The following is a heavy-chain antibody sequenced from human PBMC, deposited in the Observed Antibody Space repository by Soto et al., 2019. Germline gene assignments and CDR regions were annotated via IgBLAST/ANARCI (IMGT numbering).Heavy chain of an antibody. V-gene: IGHV4-4*02. CDR1: GDSINNSHW. CDR3: AREVNSSPARGPNWFDP. J-gene: IGHJ5*02. Sequence: QVQLQESGPGLVQPSGTLSLTCAVSGDSINNSHWWSWVRQTPGKGLEWIGETYHSGTTNYNPSLKTRVTTSIDKSKNQFSLEMNSVTAADTAVYYCAREVNSSPARGPNWFDPWGQVTLVTVSS. CDR2: TYHSGTT. D-gene: IGHD6-13*01.